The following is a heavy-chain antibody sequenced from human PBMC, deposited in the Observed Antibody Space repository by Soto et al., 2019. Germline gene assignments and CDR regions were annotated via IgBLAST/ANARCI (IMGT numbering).Heavy chain of an antibody. V-gene: IGHV1-69*13. CDR1: GGTFSSYT. J-gene: IGHJ5*02. CDR3: AREVSQRLDP. Sequence: SVKVSCKASGGTFSSYTISWVRQAPGQGLEWMGGIIPIFGTANYAQKFQGRVTITADESTSTAYMELSSLRSEDTAVYYCAREVSQRLDPWGQGTLVTVSS. CDR2: IIPIFGTA. D-gene: IGHD6-25*01.